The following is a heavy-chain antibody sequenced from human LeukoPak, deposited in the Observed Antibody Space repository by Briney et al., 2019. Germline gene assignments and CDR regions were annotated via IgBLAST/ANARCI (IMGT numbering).Heavy chain of an antibody. D-gene: IGHD3-10*01. CDR3: ARGGRTGDYYYYYYMDV. CDR1: GYTFTDYY. Sequence: ASVKVSCKASGYTFTDYYMHWVRQAPGQGLEWMGWINPNSGGTNYAQKFQGRVTMTRDTSISTAYMELSRLRSDDTAVYYCARGGRTGDYYYYYYMDVWGKGTTVTVSS. V-gene: IGHV1-2*02. CDR2: INPNSGGT. J-gene: IGHJ6*03.